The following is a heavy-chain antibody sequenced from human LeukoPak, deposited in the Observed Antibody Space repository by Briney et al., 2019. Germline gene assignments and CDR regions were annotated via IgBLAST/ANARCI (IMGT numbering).Heavy chain of an antibody. Sequence: PGGSLRLSCAASGFTFSSYAMTWVRQAPGKGLEWVSAISGNGGNPYYADSVKGRFTISRDNSKNTLYLQMNSLRAEDTAVYYCAKSRRPNAMIVVVTLFDYWGQGTLVTVSS. CDR1: GFTFSSYA. CDR2: ISGNGGNP. D-gene: IGHD3-22*01. J-gene: IGHJ4*02. CDR3: AKSRRPNAMIVVVTLFDY. V-gene: IGHV3-23*01.